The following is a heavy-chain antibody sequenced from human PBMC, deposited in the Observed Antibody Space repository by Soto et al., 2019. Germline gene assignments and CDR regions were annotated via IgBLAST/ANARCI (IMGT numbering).Heavy chain of an antibody. D-gene: IGHD2-15*01. CDR1: CYTFTSYG. V-gene: IGHV1-18*01. Sequence: GASVQVSCQASCYTFTSYGISWVRQAPGQGLEWRGRISAYNGNTNYAQQLQGRVTMTTDTSTSTAYMELRSLRSDDTAVYYCAIHCSGGSCYLGGDPFDIWGQGTMVTVSS. CDR2: ISAYNGNT. J-gene: IGHJ3*02. CDR3: AIHCSGGSCYLGGDPFDI.